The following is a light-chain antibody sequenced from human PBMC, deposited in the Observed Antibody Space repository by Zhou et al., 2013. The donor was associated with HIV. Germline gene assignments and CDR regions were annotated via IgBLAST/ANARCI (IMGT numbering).Light chain of an antibody. CDR1: QTIDNY. CDR3: QQSYSTPPFT. V-gene: IGKV1-39*01. Sequence: DIQMTQSPTSLSASVGDRVTITCRPSQTIDNYLNWYQRKPGKAPKLLIYAAFSLQSGVPSRFSGSGSGTDFTLTISSLQAEDSATYYCQQSYSTPPFTFGPGTKVDIK. CDR2: AAF. J-gene: IGKJ3*01.